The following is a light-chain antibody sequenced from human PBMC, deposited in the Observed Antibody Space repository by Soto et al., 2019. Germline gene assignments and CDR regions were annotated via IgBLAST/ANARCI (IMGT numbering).Light chain of an antibody. V-gene: IGLV2-11*01. CDR2: DVN. CDR1: SSDVGPYNF. J-gene: IGLJ1*01. CDR3: CSYAGNYTYV. Sequence: ALTQPRSVSGSPGQSVTISCTGTSSDVGPYNFVSWYQQHPGKAPKLMIYDVNKRPSGVPDRFSGSKSDNTASLTISGLQAEDEADFYCCSYAGNYTYVFGTGTKVTVL.